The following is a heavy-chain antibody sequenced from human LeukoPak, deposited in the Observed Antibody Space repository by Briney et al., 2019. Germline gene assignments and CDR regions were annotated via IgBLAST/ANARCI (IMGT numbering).Heavy chain of an antibody. V-gene: IGHV4-34*01. CDR3: ARWVWYAFDY. J-gene: IGHJ4*02. D-gene: IGHD3-10*01. CDR2: INHSGST. Sequence: EWIWDINHSGSTNYNPSLKSRVTISVDTSKNQFSLKLSSVTAADTAVYYCARWVWYAFDYWGQGTPVTVSS.